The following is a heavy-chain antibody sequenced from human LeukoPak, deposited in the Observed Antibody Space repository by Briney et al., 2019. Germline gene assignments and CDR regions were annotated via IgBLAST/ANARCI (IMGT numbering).Heavy chain of an antibody. CDR3: ARASKGGTYYDFWSGPHGGYFDY. Sequence: GRSLRLSCAASGFTFSSYAMHWVRQAPGKGLEWVAVISYDGSNKYYADSVKGRFTISRDNSKNTLYLQMNSLRAEDTAVYYCARASKGGTYYDFWSGPHGGYFDYWGQGTLVTVSS. CDR2: ISYDGSNK. J-gene: IGHJ4*02. D-gene: IGHD3-3*01. CDR1: GFTFSSYA. V-gene: IGHV3-30*14.